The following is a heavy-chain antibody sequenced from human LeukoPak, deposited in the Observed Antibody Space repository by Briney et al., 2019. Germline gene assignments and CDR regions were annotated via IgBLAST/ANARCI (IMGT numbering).Heavy chain of an antibody. CDR2: ITGRGENI. CDR3: AKDRRLAAFDY. CDR1: GFTFSSYS. V-gene: IGHV3-23*01. D-gene: IGHD6-25*01. Sequence: GGSLRLSCAASGFTFSSYSMNWVRQAPGKGLEWVSGITGRGENIYYAGSVRGRFTISRDNSKNTPYLQMNSLRAEDTAVYYCAKDRRLAAFDYGGQGTLVTVSS. J-gene: IGHJ4*02.